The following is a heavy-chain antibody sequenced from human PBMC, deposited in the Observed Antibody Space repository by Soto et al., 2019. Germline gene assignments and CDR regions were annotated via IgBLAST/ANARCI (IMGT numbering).Heavy chain of an antibody. D-gene: IGHD3-16*01. CDR2: INPNSGGT. CDR3: ARGGSNSGLATSWFDP. Sequence: ASVKVSCKASGYTFTGYYMHWVRQAPGQGLEWMGWINPNSGGTNYAQKFQGRVTMTRDTSISTAYMELSRLRSDDTAVYYCARGGSNSGLATSWFDPWGQGTPVTVSS. V-gene: IGHV1-2*02. J-gene: IGHJ5*02. CDR1: GYTFTGYY.